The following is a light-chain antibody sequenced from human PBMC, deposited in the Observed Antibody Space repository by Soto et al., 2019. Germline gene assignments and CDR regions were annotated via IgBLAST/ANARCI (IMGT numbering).Light chain of an antibody. Sequence: DIQMTQSPSSLSASIGDRVTITCRASQGISTYLAWYQQKPGKVPKLLIYAASTLQSGVPSRFSGSGSGTDITLTINNLQPEDAATYYCQQHNGAPFTFGPGTKVDIK. J-gene: IGKJ3*01. CDR2: AAS. V-gene: IGKV1-27*01. CDR1: QGISTY. CDR3: QQHNGAPFT.